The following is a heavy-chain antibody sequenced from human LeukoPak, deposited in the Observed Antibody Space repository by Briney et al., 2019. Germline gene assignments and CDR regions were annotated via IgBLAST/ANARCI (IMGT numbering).Heavy chain of an antibody. D-gene: IGHD2-2*01. V-gene: IGHV3-33*01. CDR2: IWYDGSHK. CDR3: AREGVPAAIIFADY. CDR1: GLTFSSYA. J-gene: IGHJ4*02. Sequence: GGSLRLSCAASGLTFSSYAMHWVRQAPGNGLEWEAVIWYDGSHKYYADSVKGRFTISRDDSKNSLYLQMNSLRAEDTAVYYCAREGVPAAIIFADYWGQGTLVTVSS.